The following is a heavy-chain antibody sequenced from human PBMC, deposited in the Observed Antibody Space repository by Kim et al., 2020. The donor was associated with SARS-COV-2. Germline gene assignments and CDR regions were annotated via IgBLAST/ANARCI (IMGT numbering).Heavy chain of an antibody. D-gene: IGHD6-19*01. V-gene: IGHV4-34*01. CDR3: ARGARQWLSRHYYYYMDV. J-gene: IGHJ6*03. Sequence: LMMRVTISVDTSKNQFSLKLSPVTAADTAVYYCARGARQWLSRHYYYYMDVWGKGTTVTVSS.